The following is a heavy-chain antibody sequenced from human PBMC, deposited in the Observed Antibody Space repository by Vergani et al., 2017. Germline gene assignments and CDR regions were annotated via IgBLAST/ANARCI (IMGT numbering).Heavy chain of an antibody. CDR1: GGSFTSYH. D-gene: IGHD4-11*01. Sequence: QVQLQQWGGGLLKPSETLSLTCVVNGGSFTSYHWTWIRQSPGEGLEWVGDIDHTGRPDYNPSLKSRLTISVDKSRNQFSLTLNSVTATDTAIYFCAGVNTETNGHLYYYYYMDVWGQGTAVTVS. CDR3: AGVNTETNGHLYYYYYMDV. V-gene: IGHV4-34*01. J-gene: IGHJ6*03. CDR2: IDHTGRP.